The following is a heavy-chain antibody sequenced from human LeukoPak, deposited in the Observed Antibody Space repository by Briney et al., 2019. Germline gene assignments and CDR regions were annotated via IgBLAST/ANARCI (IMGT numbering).Heavy chain of an antibody. D-gene: IGHD5-18*01. CDR2: ISYNGGT. CDR1: GFSIINYY. J-gene: IGHJ4*02. V-gene: IGHV4-59*08. Sequence: KPSETLSLTCPVSGFSIINYYWSWIRQPPGKGLEWIAYISYNGGTYSNPSLKSRVTISIDTSKNPFSLKLSSVTAADTAIFYSARHKHSSGLASLDFWGPGTVVTVSS. CDR3: ARHKHSSGLASLDF.